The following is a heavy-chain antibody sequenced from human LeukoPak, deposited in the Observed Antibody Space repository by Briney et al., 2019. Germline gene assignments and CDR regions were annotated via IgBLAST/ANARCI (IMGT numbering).Heavy chain of an antibody. CDR2: IIPIFGTA. Sequence: SVKVSCKASGGTFSSYAISWVRQAPGQGLEWMGGIIPIFGTANYAQKFQGRVTITTDESTSTAYMELSSLRSEDTAVYYCAGGGPLNPKYYYGSGIFDYWGQGTLVTVSS. V-gene: IGHV1-69*05. J-gene: IGHJ4*02. CDR1: GGTFSSYA. CDR3: AGGGPLNPKYYYGSGIFDY. D-gene: IGHD3-10*01.